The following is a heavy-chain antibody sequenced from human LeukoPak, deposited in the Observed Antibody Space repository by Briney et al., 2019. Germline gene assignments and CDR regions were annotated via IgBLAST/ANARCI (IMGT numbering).Heavy chain of an antibody. J-gene: IGHJ4*02. CDR1: GYSFTNYW. V-gene: IGHV5-51*01. CDR3: ARLQEYDDIVTGYFTF. Sequence: GESLKISCKASGYSFTNYWIVWLRQMPGRGLEWMGIIYTDNSDATYSPSFRGRVTISADKSVNTAYLQWSSLKASDTAMYYCARLQEYDDIVTGYFTFWGQGTLVTVSS. CDR2: IYTDNSDA. D-gene: IGHD3-9*01.